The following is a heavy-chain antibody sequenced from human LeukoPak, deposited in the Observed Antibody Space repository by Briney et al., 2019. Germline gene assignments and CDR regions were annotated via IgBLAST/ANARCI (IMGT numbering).Heavy chain of an antibody. D-gene: IGHD3-16*01. CDR1: GYTFTGYY. CDR2: INPNSGGT. Sequence: ASVKVSCKASGYTFTGYYMHWVRQAPGQGLEWMGWINPNSGGTNYAQKFQGRVTMTRDTSISTAYMELSRLRSDDTAVYYCAIVMITFGGVIDPWGQGTLVTVPS. J-gene: IGHJ5*02. CDR3: AIVMITFGGVIDP. V-gene: IGHV1-2*02.